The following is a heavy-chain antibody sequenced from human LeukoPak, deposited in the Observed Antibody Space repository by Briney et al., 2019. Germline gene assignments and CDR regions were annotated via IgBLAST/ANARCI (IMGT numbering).Heavy chain of an antibody. CDR2: IYSGGST. V-gene: IGHV3-66*04. J-gene: IGHJ4*02. CDR3: VRLFRGVRGYFDY. Sequence: GGSLRLSCAAPGFTVSSNYMSWVRQAPGKGLEWVSVIYSGGSTYYADSVKGRFTISRDNSKNTLYLQMSSLRAEDTAEYFCVRLFRGVRGYFDYWGQGTLVAVSS. CDR1: GFTVSSNY. D-gene: IGHD3-10*01.